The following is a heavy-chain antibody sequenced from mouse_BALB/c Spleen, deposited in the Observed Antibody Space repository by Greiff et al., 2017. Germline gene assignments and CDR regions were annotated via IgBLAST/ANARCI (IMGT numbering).Heavy chain of an antibody. J-gene: IGHJ4*01. V-gene: IGHV1-54*01. D-gene: IGHD1-2*01. CDR3: ARRPAEAMDY. Sequence: VQLQQSGAELVRPGTSVKVSCKASGYAFTNYLIEWVKQRPGQGLEWIGVINPGSGGTNYNEKFKGKATLTADKSSSTAYMQLSSLTSDDSAVYFCARRPAEAMDYWGQGTSVTVSS. CDR2: INPGSGGT. CDR1: GYAFTNYL.